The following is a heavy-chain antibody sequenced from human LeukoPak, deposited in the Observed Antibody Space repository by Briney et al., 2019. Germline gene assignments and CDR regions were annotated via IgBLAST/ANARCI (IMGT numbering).Heavy chain of an antibody. CDR1: GFTFNTYP. V-gene: IGHV3-30*02. CDR2: IQGDGAKT. CDR3: ATQNNSLVVVVSPFEF. D-gene: IGHD3-22*01. Sequence: PGGSLRLSCAASGFTFNTYPMHWVRQAPGRGLEWVALIQGDGAKTNYADSVRGRFTISRDNSGSTVYLQVNSLKPDDKAVYYFATQNNSLVVVVSPFEFWGQGALVTVSS. J-gene: IGHJ4*02.